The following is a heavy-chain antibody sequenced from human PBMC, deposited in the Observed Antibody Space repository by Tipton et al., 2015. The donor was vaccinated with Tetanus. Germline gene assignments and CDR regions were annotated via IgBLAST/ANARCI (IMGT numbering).Heavy chain of an antibody. CDR2: ISWNSGSI. CDR3: AKDIGGSSSWYGLLIHGMDV. Sequence: SLRLSCAASGFTFDDYAMHWVRQAPGKGLEWVSGISWNSGSIGYADSVKGRFTISRDNAKNSLYLQMNSLRAEDTALYYCAKDIGGSSSWYGLLIHGMDVWGQGTTVTVSS. V-gene: IGHV3-9*01. D-gene: IGHD6-13*01. J-gene: IGHJ6*02. CDR1: GFTFDDYA.